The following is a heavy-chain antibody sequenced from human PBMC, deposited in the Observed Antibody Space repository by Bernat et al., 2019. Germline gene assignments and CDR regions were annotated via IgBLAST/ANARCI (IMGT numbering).Heavy chain of an antibody. V-gene: IGHV3-23*01. CDR2: ISGSGGST. CDR3: AKGRGSYYYGSGSFKYYYYYGMDV. J-gene: IGHJ6*02. Sequence: EVQLLESGGGLVQPGGSLRLSCAASGFTFSSYAMSWVRQAPGKGLEWVSAISGSGGSTYSADSVKGLFTISRDNYKNTLYLQMNSLRAEDTAVYYCAKGRGSYYYGSGSFKYYYYYGMDVWGQGTTVTDAS. CDR1: GFTFSSYA. D-gene: IGHD3-10*01.